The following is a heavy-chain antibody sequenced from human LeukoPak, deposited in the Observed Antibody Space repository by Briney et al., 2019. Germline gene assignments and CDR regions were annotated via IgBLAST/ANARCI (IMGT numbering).Heavy chain of an antibody. Sequence: GESLKISCKGSGYRLPSYWIGWVRQMHGKGLEWMGLIYPDDSDTRYSPSFQGQVTISADKSISTAYLQWSSLKASDTAMYYCAIGGDSTTSCYRCFDYWGQGTLVTVSS. V-gene: IGHV5-51*01. CDR2: IYPDDSDT. D-gene: IGHD2-2*02. CDR3: AIGGDSTTSCYRCFDY. CDR1: GYRLPSYW. J-gene: IGHJ4*02.